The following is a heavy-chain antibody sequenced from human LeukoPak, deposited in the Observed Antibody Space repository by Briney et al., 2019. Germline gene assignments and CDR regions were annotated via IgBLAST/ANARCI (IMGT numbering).Heavy chain of an antibody. Sequence: PGGSLRPSCAASGFTFSSYGMHWVRQAPDKGLEWVAFIRYDGSRKYYADSVKGRFTISRDNSKNTLYLQMNGLRAEDTAMYYCAKVSLNMVNDAFDIWGQGTMVSVSS. CDR2: IRYDGSRK. D-gene: IGHD4/OR15-4a*01. J-gene: IGHJ3*02. CDR3: AKVSLNMVNDAFDI. CDR1: GFTFSSYG. V-gene: IGHV3-30*02.